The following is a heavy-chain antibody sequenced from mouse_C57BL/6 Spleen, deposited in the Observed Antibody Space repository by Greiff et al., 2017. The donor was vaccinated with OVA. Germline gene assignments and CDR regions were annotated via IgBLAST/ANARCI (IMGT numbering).Heavy chain of an antibody. Sequence: EVQLVESEGGLVQPGSSMKLSCTASGFTFSDYYMAWVRQVPEKGLEWVANINYDGSSTYYLDSLKSRFIISRDNAKNILYLQMSSLKSEDTATYYCARAYYSNYEAMDYWGQGTSVTVSS. V-gene: IGHV5-16*01. CDR3: ARAYYSNYEAMDY. J-gene: IGHJ4*01. D-gene: IGHD2-5*01. CDR2: INYDGSST. CDR1: GFTFSDYY.